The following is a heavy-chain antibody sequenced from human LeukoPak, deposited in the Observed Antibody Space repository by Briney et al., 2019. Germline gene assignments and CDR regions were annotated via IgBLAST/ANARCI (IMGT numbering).Heavy chain of an antibody. Sequence: GGSLRLSCAASGFTVSSNYMSWVRQAPGKGLEWVSVIYSGGSTYYADSVKGRFTISRDNSKNTLYLQMNSLRAEDTAVYYCATYYYDSSGYYYPTDYWRQGTLVTVSS. CDR3: ATYYYDSSGYYYPTDY. D-gene: IGHD3-22*01. CDR1: GFTVSSNY. V-gene: IGHV3-53*01. J-gene: IGHJ4*02. CDR2: IYSGGST.